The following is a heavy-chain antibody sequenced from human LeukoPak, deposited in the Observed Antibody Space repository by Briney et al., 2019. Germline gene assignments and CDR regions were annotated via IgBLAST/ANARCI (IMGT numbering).Heavy chain of an antibody. CDR2: VRPDGSEI. D-gene: IGHD2-2*01. J-gene: IGHJ4*02. CDR1: GFTFSNHW. V-gene: IGHV3-7*01. Sequence: GGSLRLSCAAYGFTFSNHWMSWVRQAPGKGLEWVANVRPDGSEIQCVDSMKGRFTVSRDNSENSLYLRMSSLRAEDTAVYYCATTTRSRSWDYWGQGTLVTVSS. CDR3: ATTTRSRSWDY.